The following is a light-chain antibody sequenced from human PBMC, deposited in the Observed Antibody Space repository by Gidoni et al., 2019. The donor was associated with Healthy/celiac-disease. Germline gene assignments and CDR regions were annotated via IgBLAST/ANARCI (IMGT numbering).Light chain of an antibody. V-gene: IGKV2-24*01. J-gene: IGKJ1*01. CDR2: KIS. CDR1: PSLVHSDGNTY. CDR3: MQTTQSWT. Sequence: DIVMTRTQLSYTVTLGQLSSISCRSSPSLVHSDGNTYLSWRQQMTGHPPRLLSYKISNRFSGVPDRFIGSGSGTDFTLKISRGEAEDVWVYYCMQTTQSWTFXXXTKVEIK.